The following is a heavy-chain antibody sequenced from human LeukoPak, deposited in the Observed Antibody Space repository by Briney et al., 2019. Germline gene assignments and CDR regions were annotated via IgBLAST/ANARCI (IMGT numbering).Heavy chain of an antibody. CDR3: AGDSVYYDSSESDAFDI. CDR1: GFTFDDYA. V-gene: IGHV3-9*01. CDR2: ISWNSGSI. D-gene: IGHD3-22*01. Sequence: PGRSLRLSCAASGFTFDDYAMHWVRQAPGKGLEWVSGISWNSGSIGYADSVKGRFTISRDNAKNSLYLQMNSLRAEDTAVYYCAGDSVYYDSSESDAFDIWGQGTMVTVSS. J-gene: IGHJ3*02.